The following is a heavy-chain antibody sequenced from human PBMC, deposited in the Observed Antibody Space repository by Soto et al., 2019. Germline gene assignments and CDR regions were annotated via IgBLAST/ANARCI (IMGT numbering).Heavy chain of an antibody. Sequence: SETLSLTCTVSGGSISNNSYYWGWVRQPPGKGLEWIGSVYYSGNTYYNPSLKSRVTISADTSKNQFSLKLSSVTAADTAVFYCARHHVKRGLVAASGWAFDIWGQGTMVTVSS. J-gene: IGHJ3*02. CDR2: VYYSGNT. CDR1: GGSISNNSYY. CDR3: ARHHVKRGLVAASGWAFDI. D-gene: IGHD2-15*01. V-gene: IGHV4-39*01.